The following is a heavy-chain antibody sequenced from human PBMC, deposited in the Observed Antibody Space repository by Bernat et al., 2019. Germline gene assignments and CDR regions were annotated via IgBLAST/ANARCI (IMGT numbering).Heavy chain of an antibody. Sequence: EVQLLESGGGLVQPGGSLRLSCAASGFTFSSYAMSWVRQAPGKGLEWVSAISGSGGSTYYADSVKGRFTISRDNSKNTLYLQMNSLRAEDTAVYYCAKAQGAEMATASIGDDAFDIWGQGTMVTVSS. V-gene: IGHV3-23*01. D-gene: IGHD5-24*01. CDR2: ISGSGGST. J-gene: IGHJ3*02. CDR1: GFTFSSYA. CDR3: AKAQGAEMATASIGDDAFDI.